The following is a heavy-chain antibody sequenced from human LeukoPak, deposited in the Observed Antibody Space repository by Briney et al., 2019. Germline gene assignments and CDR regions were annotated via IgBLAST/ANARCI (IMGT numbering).Heavy chain of an antibody. Sequence: ASVKVSCKASGYTFTGYYMHWVRQAPGQGLEWMGIINPSGGSTSYAQKFRGRVTMTRDMSTSTVYMELSSLRSEDTAVYYCARPGIAAAGTGNSWFDPWGQGTLVTVSS. CDR3: ARPGIAAAGTGNSWFDP. CDR1: GYTFTGYY. V-gene: IGHV1-46*01. D-gene: IGHD6-13*01. J-gene: IGHJ5*02. CDR2: INPSGGST.